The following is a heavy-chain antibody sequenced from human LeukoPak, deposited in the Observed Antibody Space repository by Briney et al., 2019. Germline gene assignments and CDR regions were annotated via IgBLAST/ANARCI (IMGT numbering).Heavy chain of an antibody. V-gene: IGHV1-18*01. CDR1: GYTFSNYG. Sequence: GASVKVSCKASGYTFSNYGIAWVRQAPGQGLDWMGWISVHNGNTNYAQMLQGRVTMTTDTSTSTAYMELRSLRYDDTAVYYCARASRFCSGSTCHDYWGQGTLVTVSS. CDR3: ARASRFCSGSTCHDY. J-gene: IGHJ4*02. CDR2: ISVHNGNT. D-gene: IGHD2-2*01.